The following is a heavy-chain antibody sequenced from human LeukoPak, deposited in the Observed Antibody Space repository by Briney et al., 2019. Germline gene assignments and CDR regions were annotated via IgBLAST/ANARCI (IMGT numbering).Heavy chain of an antibody. CDR2: TYSDDNT. CDR1: GFTVTDNY. CDR3: ARDSGYDPGPFDY. J-gene: IGHJ4*02. D-gene: IGHD5-12*01. V-gene: IGHV3-53*01. Sequence: GGSLRLSCAASGFTVTDNYMNWDRQAPGKGLEWVSITYSDDNTYYADSVKGRFTISRDKSKNTIYLQMNSLSAEDTAVYYCARDSGYDPGPFDYWGQGALVTVSS.